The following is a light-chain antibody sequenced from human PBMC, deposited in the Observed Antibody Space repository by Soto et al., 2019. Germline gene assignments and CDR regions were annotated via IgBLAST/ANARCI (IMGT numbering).Light chain of an antibody. V-gene: IGLV1-47*01. Sequence: QSVLTQPPSTSGTPGQRVTISCSGSSSNIGSNHVYWYQQFPGMAPKLLMYRSDQRPTGVPDRFSGYKSGTSASLAISGLRSDDEADYDFSARDDSLSGVVFGGGTKVTVL. CDR1: SSNIGSNH. J-gene: IGLJ2*01. CDR2: RSD. CDR3: SARDDSLSGVV.